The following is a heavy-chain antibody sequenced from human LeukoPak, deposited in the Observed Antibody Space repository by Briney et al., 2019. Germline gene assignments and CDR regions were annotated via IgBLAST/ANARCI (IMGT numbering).Heavy chain of an antibody. CDR1: GYTFTGYY. D-gene: IGHD1-26*01. J-gene: IGHJ3*02. V-gene: IGHV1-69*13. CDR3: ARDIVGAAYDAFDI. CDR2: IIPIFGTA. Sequence: GASVKVSCKASGYTFTGYYMHWVRQAPGQGLEWMGGIIPIFGTANYAQKFQGRVTITADESTSTAYMELSSLRSEDTAVYYCARDIVGAAYDAFDIWGQGTMVTVSS.